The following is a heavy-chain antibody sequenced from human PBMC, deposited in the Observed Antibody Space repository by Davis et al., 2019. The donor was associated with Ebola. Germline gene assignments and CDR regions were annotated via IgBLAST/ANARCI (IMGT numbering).Heavy chain of an antibody. Sequence: GESLKISCAASGFTFSSYSMNWVRQAPGKGLEWVSSISSSSSYIYYADSVKGRFTISRDNAKNSLYLQMKSLRTEETAVYYCAREGSGSYSDAFDIWGQGTMVTVSS. CDR3: AREGSGSYSDAFDI. CDR1: GFTFSSYS. V-gene: IGHV3-21*01. J-gene: IGHJ3*02. D-gene: IGHD1-26*01. CDR2: ISSSSSYI.